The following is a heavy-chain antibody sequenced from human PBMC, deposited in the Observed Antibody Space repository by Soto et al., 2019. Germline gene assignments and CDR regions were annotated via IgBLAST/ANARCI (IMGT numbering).Heavy chain of an antibody. Sequence: RGESLKISCKGSGYSFTSYWIGWVRQMPGKGLEWMGIIYPGDSDTRYSTSFQGQVTISADKSISTAYLQMNSLRAEDTAVYYCAKDPGFDPWGQGTLVTVSS. CDR2: IYPGDSDT. J-gene: IGHJ5*02. CDR1: GYSFTSYW. V-gene: IGHV5-51*01. CDR3: AKDPGFDP.